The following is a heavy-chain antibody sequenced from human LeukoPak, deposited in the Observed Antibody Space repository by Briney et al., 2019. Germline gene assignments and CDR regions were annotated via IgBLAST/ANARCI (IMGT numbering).Heavy chain of an antibody. CDR1: GFTFSSYW. CDR2: INSDGSST. J-gene: IGHJ4*02. D-gene: IGHD2-21*02. V-gene: IGHV3-74*01. CDR3: ARERCGGDCYFDY. Sequence: GGSLRLSCAASGFTFSSYWMHWVRQAPGKGLVWVSRINSDGSSTSYADSVKGRSTSSRDNAKNTLYLQMNSLRAEDTAVYYCARERCGGDCYFDYWGQGTLVTVSS.